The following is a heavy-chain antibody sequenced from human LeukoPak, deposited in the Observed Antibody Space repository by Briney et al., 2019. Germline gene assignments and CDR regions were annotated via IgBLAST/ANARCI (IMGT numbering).Heavy chain of an antibody. CDR1: GYTFTGYN. CDR2: INPNTGGT. J-gene: IGHJ4*02. D-gene: IGHD6-19*01. V-gene: IGHV1-2*02. CDR3: ARDSALAVAGTLPGY. Sequence: GASVKVSCKASGYTFTGYNMHWVRQAPGQGLEWLGWINPNTGGTNYAEKFQGRVTMTRDTSISTAYMELSRLRSDDTAVYYCARDSALAVAGTLPGYWGQGTLVTVSS.